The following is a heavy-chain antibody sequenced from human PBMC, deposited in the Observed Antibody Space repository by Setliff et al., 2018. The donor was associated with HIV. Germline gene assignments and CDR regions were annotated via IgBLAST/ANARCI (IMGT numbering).Heavy chain of an antibody. V-gene: IGHV1-18*04. D-gene: IGHD3-16*02. Sequence: ASVKVSCKASGYTFTDYYMHWVRQAPGQGLEWMGWISAYNGNTNYAQKLQGRVTMTTDTSTSTAYMELRSLRSDDTAVYFCARVAITFGGLIVIEGLDSWGQGTLVTVSS. CDR3: ARVAITFGGLIVIEGLDS. CDR2: ISAYNGNT. CDR1: GYTFTDYY. J-gene: IGHJ4*02.